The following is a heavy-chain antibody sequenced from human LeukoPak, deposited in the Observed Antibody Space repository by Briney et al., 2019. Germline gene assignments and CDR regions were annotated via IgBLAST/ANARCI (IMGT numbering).Heavy chain of an antibody. Sequence: PSETLSLTCAVYGGSFSGYYWSWIRQPPGKGLEWIGEINHSGSTNYNPSLKSRVTISVDTSKNQFSLKLSSVTAADTAVYYCARGGVATDWGQGTLVTVSS. V-gene: IGHV4-34*01. CDR1: GGSFSGYY. CDR3: ARGGVATD. J-gene: IGHJ4*02. CDR2: INHSGST. D-gene: IGHD5-12*01.